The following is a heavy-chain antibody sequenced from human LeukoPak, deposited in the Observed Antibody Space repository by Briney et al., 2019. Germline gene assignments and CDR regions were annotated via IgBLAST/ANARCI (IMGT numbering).Heavy chain of an antibody. CDR2: ISGSGGST. J-gene: IGHJ4*02. CDR1: GFTFSSYA. D-gene: IGHD6-13*01. Sequence: GGSLRLSCAASGFTFSSYAMRWVRQAPGKGLEWVSAISGSGGSTYYADSVKGRFTISRDNSKNTLYLQMNSLRAEDTAVYYCANEGSSWLSWYFDYWGQGTLVTVSS. V-gene: IGHV3-23*01. CDR3: ANEGSSWLSWYFDY.